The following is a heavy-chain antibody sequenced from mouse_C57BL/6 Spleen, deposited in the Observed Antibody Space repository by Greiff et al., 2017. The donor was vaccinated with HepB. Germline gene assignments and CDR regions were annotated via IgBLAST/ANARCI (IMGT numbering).Heavy chain of an antibody. CDR1: GYTFTSYW. J-gene: IGHJ3*01. V-gene: IGHV1-7*01. CDR2: INPSSGYT. Sequence: QVQLQQSGAELAKPGASVKLSCMASGYTFTSYWMHWVKQRPGQGLEWIGYINPSSGYTKYNQKFKDKATLTADKSSSTAYMQLSSLTYDDSAVYYCASIYYDYDGFAYWGQGTLVTVSA. CDR3: ASIYYDYDGFAY. D-gene: IGHD2-4*01.